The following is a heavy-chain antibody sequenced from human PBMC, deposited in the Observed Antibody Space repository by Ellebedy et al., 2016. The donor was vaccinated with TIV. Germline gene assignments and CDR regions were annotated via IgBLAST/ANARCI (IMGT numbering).Heavy chain of an antibody. J-gene: IGHJ6*02. CDR2: INSDGSST. CDR3: AREYRSSTLDYYYGMDV. D-gene: IGHD2-2*01. Sequence: GESLKISXAASGFTFSSYWMHWVRQAPGKGLVWVSRINSDGSSTSYADSVKGRFTISRDNAKNTLYLQMNSLRAEDTAVYYCAREYRSSTLDYYYGMDVWGQGTTVTVSS. V-gene: IGHV3-74*01. CDR1: GFTFSSYW.